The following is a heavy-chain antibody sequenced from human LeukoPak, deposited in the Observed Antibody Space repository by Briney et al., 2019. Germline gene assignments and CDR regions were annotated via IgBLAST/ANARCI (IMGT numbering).Heavy chain of an antibody. CDR2: INHSGST. CDR1: GYSISSGYY. V-gene: IGHV4-34*01. CDR3: ARGPRIVVRRYFDL. J-gene: IGHJ2*01. D-gene: IGHD2-15*01. Sequence: SETLSLTCGVSGYSISSGYYWSWIRQPPGKGLEWIGEINHSGSTNYNPSLKSRVTISVDTSKNQFSLKLSSVTAADTAVYYCARGPRIVVRRYFDLWGRGTLVTVSS.